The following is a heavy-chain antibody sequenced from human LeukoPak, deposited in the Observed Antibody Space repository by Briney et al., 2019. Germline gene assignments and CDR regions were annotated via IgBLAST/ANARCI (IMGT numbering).Heavy chain of an antibody. CDR2: ISSNGDST. Sequence: GGSLRLSCAASGFTFSNYAIHWVRQAPGKGLEHLSAISSNGDSTFYANFVKGRSTISRDNSKNTVYLQMGSLRAEDMAVYSCARGGIQLLAHDAFAVWGQWTMVIVSS. J-gene: IGHJ3*01. V-gene: IGHV3-64*01. CDR3: ARGGIQLLAHDAFAV. CDR1: GFTFSNYA. D-gene: IGHD5-18*01.